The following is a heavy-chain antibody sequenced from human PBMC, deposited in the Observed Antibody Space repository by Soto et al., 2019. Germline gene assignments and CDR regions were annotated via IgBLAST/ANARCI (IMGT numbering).Heavy chain of an antibody. J-gene: IGHJ4*02. CDR2: IIPIYGIA. D-gene: IGHD4-17*01. Sequence: QVQLVQSGAEVKKPGSSVKVSCKASGGTFSRYAISWVRQAPGQGLEWMGGIIPIYGIAKYAQKFQGRVTITADGSTNTAYMELSSLRSEDTAVYYCARGWSVGDYGFPNDSWGQGTLVTVSS. CDR1: GGTFSRYA. V-gene: IGHV1-69*01. CDR3: ARGWSVGDYGFPNDS.